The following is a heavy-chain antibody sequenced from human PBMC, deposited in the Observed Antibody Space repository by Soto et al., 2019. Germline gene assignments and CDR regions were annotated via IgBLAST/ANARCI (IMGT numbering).Heavy chain of an antibody. J-gene: IGHJ5*02. D-gene: IGHD3-3*01. CDR2: ITSYGGTT. CDR3: VKGEVMTFGVVTFDR. CDR1: GFTFSNSA. V-gene: IGHV3-64D*06. Sequence: GGSLRLSCSASGFTFSNSAMYWVRQAPGKGLEYVATITSYGGTTYYADSVKGRFTISRDNSKNILYLQMSSLRPEDTAVYYCVKGEVMTFGVVTFDRWGQGTLVTVSS.